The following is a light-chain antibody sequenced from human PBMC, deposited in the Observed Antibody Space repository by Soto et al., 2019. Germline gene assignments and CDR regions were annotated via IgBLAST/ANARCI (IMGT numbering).Light chain of an antibody. V-gene: IGLV1-40*01. CDR2: GNS. CDR1: SSNIGAGYD. J-gene: IGLJ1*01. CDR3: QSYDSSLSGSTV. Sequence: QSVLTRPPSVSGAPGQRVTISCTGSSSNIGAGYDVHWYQQLPGTAPKLLIYGNSNRPSGVPDRFSGSKSGTSASLAITGLQAEDEADYYCQSYDSSLSGSTVFGTGPKVTVL.